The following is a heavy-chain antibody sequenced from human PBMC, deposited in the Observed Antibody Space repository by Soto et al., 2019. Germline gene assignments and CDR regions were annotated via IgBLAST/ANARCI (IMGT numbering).Heavy chain of an antibody. V-gene: IGHV4-30-2*02. CDR1: GGSISSGGYS. Sequence: PSETLSLTCAVSGGSISSGGYSWSWIRQPPGKGLEWIGYMYHSGSTYYNPSLKSRVTISVDTSKNQFSLKLSSVTAADTAVYYCARSNGDYLRYYYGMDVWGQGTTVTVSS. D-gene: IGHD4-17*01. CDR3: ARSNGDYLRYYYGMDV. CDR2: MYHSGST. J-gene: IGHJ6*02.